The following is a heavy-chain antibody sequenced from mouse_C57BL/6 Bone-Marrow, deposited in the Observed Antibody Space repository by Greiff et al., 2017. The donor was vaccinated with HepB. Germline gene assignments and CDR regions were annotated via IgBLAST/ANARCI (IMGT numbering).Heavy chain of an antibody. Sequence: QVQLQQSGAELVRPGTSVKVSCKASGYAFTNYLIEWVKQRPGQGLEWIGVINPGSGGTNYNEKFKGKATLTADKSSSTAYMQLSSLTSEDSAVYFCARGEVTPFAYWGQGTLVTVSA. D-gene: IGHD2-2*01. J-gene: IGHJ3*01. CDR2: INPGSGGT. CDR1: GYAFTNYL. CDR3: ARGEVTPFAY. V-gene: IGHV1-54*01.